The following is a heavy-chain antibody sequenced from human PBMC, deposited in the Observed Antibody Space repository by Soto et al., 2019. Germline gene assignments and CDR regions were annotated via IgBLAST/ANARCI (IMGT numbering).Heavy chain of an antibody. CDR1: GGSIASSSYY. CDR3: ARLRGAKGAFDL. V-gene: IGHV4-39*01. J-gene: IGHJ3*01. CDR2: VFYTGST. D-gene: IGHD1-26*01. Sequence: QLQLQESGPGLVKPSETLSLTCTVSGGSIASSSYYWGWIRQPPRKGLEWIGSVFYTGSTFYNPSLKSRVSISVDTSKNQFSLKLSSVTAADTAVHYCARLRGAKGAFDLWGQGTMVTLSS.